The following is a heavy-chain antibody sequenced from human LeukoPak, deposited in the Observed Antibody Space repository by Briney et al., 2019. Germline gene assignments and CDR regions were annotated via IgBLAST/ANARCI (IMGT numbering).Heavy chain of an antibody. V-gene: IGHV3-48*03. CDR1: GFTFSSYE. CDR2: ISSSGSTI. Sequence: LGGSLRLSCAASGFTFSSYEMNWVRQAPGKGLEWVSYISSSGSTIYYADSVKGRFTISRDNAKNSLYLQMNSLRAEDTAVYYCARGLVYSGYDSGFDYWGQGTLVTVSS. D-gene: IGHD5-12*01. J-gene: IGHJ4*02. CDR3: ARGLVYSGYDSGFDY.